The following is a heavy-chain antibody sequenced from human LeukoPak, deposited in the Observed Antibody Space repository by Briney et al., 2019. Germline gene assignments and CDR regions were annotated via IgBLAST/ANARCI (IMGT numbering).Heavy chain of an antibody. V-gene: IGHV1-8*03. CDR3: ARLALSGSYWQRRYYMDV. J-gene: IGHJ6*03. D-gene: IGHD1-26*01. Sequence: GASVKVSCKASGYTFTSYDINWVRQATGQGLEWMGWMNPNSGNTGYAQKFQGRVTITRNTSISTAYMELSSLRSEDTAVYYCARLALSGSYWQRRYYMDVWGKGTTVTISS. CDR1: GYTFTSYD. CDR2: MNPNSGNT.